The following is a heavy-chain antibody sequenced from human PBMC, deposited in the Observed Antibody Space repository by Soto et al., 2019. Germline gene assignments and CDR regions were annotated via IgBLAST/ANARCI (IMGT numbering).Heavy chain of an antibody. V-gene: IGHV1-69*01. J-gene: IGHJ6*02. CDR1: GGTFSSYA. CDR3: AAGIKHIVVVVAATSGGMDV. D-gene: IGHD2-15*01. Sequence: QVQLVQSGAEVKKPGSSVKVSCKASGGTFSSYAISWVRQAPGQGLEWMGGIIPIFGTANYAQKFQGRVTITADESTSTAYMELSSLRSEDTAVYYCAAGIKHIVVVVAATSGGMDVWGQGTTFTVSS. CDR2: IIPIFGTA.